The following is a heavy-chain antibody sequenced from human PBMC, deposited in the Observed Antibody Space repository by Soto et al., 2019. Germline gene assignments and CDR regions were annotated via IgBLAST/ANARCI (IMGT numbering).Heavy chain of an antibody. CDR1: GFTFSSYA. J-gene: IGHJ4*02. CDR3: AKDSPVVVVAATPEPRFDY. V-gene: IGHV3-23*01. D-gene: IGHD2-15*01. Sequence: EVQLLESGGGLVQPGGSLRLSCAASGFTFSSYAMSWVRQAPGKGLGWVSAISGSGGSTYYADSVKGRFTISRDNSKNTLYLQMNSLRAEDTAVYYCAKDSPVVVVAATPEPRFDYWGQGTLVTVSS. CDR2: ISGSGGST.